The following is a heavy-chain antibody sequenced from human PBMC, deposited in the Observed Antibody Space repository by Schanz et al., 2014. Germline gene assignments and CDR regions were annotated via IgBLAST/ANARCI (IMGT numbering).Heavy chain of an antibody. V-gene: IGHV3-33*06. CDR1: GFTFSSYG. Sequence: QVQLVESGGGVVQFGRSLRLSCVASGFTFSSYGMHWVRQAPGKGLEWVAVIWNNGVTKYYAGSVKGRFSISRDYSKNTLYLQMSSLRAEDTAIYYCAKLSSSGRLAGYFDYWGQGALVTVSS. CDR3: AKLSSSGRLAGYFDY. J-gene: IGHJ4*02. D-gene: IGHD6-19*01. CDR2: IWNNGVTK.